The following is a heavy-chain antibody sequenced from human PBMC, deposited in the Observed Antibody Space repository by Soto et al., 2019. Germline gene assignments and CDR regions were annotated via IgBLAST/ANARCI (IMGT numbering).Heavy chain of an antibody. D-gene: IGHD4-17*01. CDR3: TTDLYGDYVVVDY. J-gene: IGHJ4*02. CDR2: IKITTDGGTT. V-gene: IGHV3-15*07. Sequence: SVSNAWMNWVRQAPGKGREWGGRIKITTDGGTTDYAAPVTGRFTISRDDSKNTLYLQMNSLKTEDTAVYYCTTDLYGDYVVVDYWGQGTLVTVSS. CDR1: SVSNAW.